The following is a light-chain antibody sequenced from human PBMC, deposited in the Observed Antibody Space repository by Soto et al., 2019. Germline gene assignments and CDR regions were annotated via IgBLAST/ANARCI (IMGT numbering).Light chain of an antibody. CDR1: QGIGSH. J-gene: IGKJ4*01. Sequence: DIQLTQSPSFLSASVGDRVTITCRASQGIGSHLAWYQQEPGKPPKLLIYEASTLQSGVPSRFAGSGSGTEFTLTISRLQPEDFATYYCQQLNSLFGGGTKVDIK. CDR3: QQLNSL. CDR2: EAS. V-gene: IGKV1-9*01.